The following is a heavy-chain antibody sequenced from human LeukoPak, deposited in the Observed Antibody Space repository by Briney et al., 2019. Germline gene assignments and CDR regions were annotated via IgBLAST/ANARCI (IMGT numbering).Heavy chain of an antibody. D-gene: IGHD6-13*01. CDR2: TNTDGSGK. J-gene: IGHJ4*02. CDR1: GFTFSNYW. Sequence: PGGSLRLSCAASGFTFSNYWMHWVRQAPGKGLVWVSRTNTDGSGKNYADSVKGRFTISRDNAKSTLYLQVNSLSAEDTAVYYCASASSHRIEAGGDYWGQGTLVTVSS. V-gene: IGHV3-74*01. CDR3: ASASSHRIEAGGDY.